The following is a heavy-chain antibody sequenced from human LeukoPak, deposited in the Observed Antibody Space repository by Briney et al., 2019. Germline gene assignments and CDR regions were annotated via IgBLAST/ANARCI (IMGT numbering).Heavy chain of an antibody. D-gene: IGHD1-7*01. V-gene: IGHV3-64*01. J-gene: IGHJ4*02. Sequence: PGGSLRLSGAASGFTFSNYALHWVRQAPGKGLEYVSAISSNGDATFYANSVKGRFTISRDNSKNTLYLQMGSLRAEDMAVYYCVRVGNYREFDYWGQGTLVTVSS. CDR1: GFTFSNYA. CDR2: ISSNGDAT. CDR3: VRVGNYREFDY.